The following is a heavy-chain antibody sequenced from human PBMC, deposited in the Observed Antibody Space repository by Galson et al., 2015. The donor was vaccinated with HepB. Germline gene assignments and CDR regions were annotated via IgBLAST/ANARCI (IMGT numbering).Heavy chain of an antibody. CDR2: INHSGST. CDR3: ASGPIAVAGFDY. V-gene: IGHV4-34*01. Sequence: SETLSLTCAVYGGSFSGYYWSWIRQPPGKGLEWIGEINHSGSTNYNPSLKSRVTISVDTSKNQFSLKLSSVTAADTAVYYCASGPIAVAGFDYWGQGTLVTVSS. CDR1: GGSFSGYY. J-gene: IGHJ4*02. D-gene: IGHD6-19*01.